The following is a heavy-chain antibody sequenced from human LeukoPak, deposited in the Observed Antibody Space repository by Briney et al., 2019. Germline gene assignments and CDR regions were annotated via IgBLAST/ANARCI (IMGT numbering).Heavy chain of an antibody. J-gene: IGHJ5*02. CDR3: ARGWGYCSSTSCYKGFDP. V-gene: IGHV4-34*01. D-gene: IGHD2-2*02. CDR1: GGSFSGYY. CDR2: INHSGST. Sequence: SETLSLTCAVYGGSFSGYYWSWIHQPPGKGLEWIGEINHSGSTNYNPSLKSRVTISVDTSKNQFSLKLSSVTAADTAVYYCARGWGYCSSTSCYKGFDPWGQGTLVTVSS.